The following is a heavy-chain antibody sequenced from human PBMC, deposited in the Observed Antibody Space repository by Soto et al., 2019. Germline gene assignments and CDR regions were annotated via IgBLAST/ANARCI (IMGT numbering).Heavy chain of an antibody. CDR3: ARWPQLKPRFDY. CDR2: IYYSGST. V-gene: IGHV4-31*03. D-gene: IGHD1-1*01. Sequence: SETLSLSCTVSGGSISSGGYYWSWIRQHPGKGLEWIGYIYYSGSTYYNPSLKSRVTISVDTSKNQFSLKLSSVTAADTAVYYCARWPQLKPRFDYWAQRTLVTVSS. CDR1: GGSISSGGYY. J-gene: IGHJ4*02.